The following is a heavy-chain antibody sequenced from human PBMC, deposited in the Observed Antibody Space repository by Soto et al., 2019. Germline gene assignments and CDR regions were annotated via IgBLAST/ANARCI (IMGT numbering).Heavy chain of an antibody. D-gene: IGHD3-22*01. V-gene: IGHV4-30-4*01. CDR2: IYYSGST. J-gene: IGHJ3*02. CDR1: GGSISSGDYY. CDR3: ARSPKGITMIVVVIRPGDAFDI. Sequence: QVQLQESGPGLVKPSQTLSLTCTVSGGSISSGDYYWSWIRQPPGKGLEWIGYIYYSGSTYYNPSLKSRVTISVDTSKNQFSLKLSSVTAADTAVYYCARSPKGITMIVVVIRPGDAFDIWGQGTMVTVSS.